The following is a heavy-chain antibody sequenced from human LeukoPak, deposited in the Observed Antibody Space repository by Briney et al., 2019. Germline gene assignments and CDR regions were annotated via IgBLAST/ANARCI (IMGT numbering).Heavy chain of an antibody. V-gene: IGHV4-59*01. D-gene: IGHD1-26*01. CDR3: ARGGAVGATTASYVY. CDR1: GGSISSYY. Sequence: SETLSLTCTDSGGSISSYYWSWIRQPPWKGLEWIGYIYYSGSTNYNPSLKGRVTISVDTSKNQFSLKLSPVTAADPAVYYCARGGAVGATTASYVYWGQGTLVTVSS. CDR2: IYYSGST. J-gene: IGHJ4*02.